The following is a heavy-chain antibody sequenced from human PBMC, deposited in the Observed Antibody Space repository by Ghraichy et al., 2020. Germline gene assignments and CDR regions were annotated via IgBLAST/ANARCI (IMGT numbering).Heavy chain of an antibody. CDR1: GVTSSNYW. CDR3: ATSQHSTAWN. D-gene: IGHD2/OR15-2a*01. CDR2: INPAGTDK. V-gene: IGHV3-7*01. Sequence: GGSLRLSCAASGVTSSNYWMSWVRQAPGKGLEWVAHINPAGTDKYYVDSVKGRFTISRDNAKNSLYLQVNSLRPGDTAVYFCATSQHSTAWNWGQGTLVTVSS. J-gene: IGHJ4*02.